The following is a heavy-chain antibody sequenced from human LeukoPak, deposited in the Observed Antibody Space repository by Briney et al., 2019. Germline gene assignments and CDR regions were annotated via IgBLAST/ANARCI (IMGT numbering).Heavy chain of an antibody. V-gene: IGHV4-30-2*01. J-gene: IGHJ4*02. CDR1: GGSISSGGYY. D-gene: IGHD6-6*01. CDR2: IYHSGST. CDR3: ARASIDLAARPDYFDY. Sequence: SETLSLTCTVSGGSISSGGYYWSWIRQPPGKGLEWIGYIYHSGSTYYNPSLKSRVTISVDRSKNQFSLKLSSVTAADTAVYYCARASIDLAARPDYFDYWGQGTLVTVSS.